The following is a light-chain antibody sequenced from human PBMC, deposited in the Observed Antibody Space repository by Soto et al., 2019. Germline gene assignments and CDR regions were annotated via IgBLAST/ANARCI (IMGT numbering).Light chain of an antibody. Sequence: QSVLTQSPSVSGAPGQRVTISCTGSSSNIGAGYDVHWCQQLPGTAPKLLIYDNTNRPSGVPDRFSGSKSGTSASLAITGLQAEDEAEYYCQSYDSSLSGSVFGGGTQLTVL. CDR2: DNT. CDR1: SSNIGAGYD. CDR3: QSYDSSLSGSV. J-gene: IGLJ7*01. V-gene: IGLV1-40*01.